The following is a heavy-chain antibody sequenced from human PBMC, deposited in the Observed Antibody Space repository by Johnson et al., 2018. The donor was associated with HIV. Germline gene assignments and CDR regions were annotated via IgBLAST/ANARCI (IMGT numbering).Heavy chain of an antibody. J-gene: IGHJ3*02. D-gene: IGHD4-17*01. CDR2: ISYDGSNK. V-gene: IGHV3-30-3*01. CDR3: AKDFFVAEETVTVTDDAFDI. CDR1: GFTFSSYA. Sequence: VQLVESGGGVVQPGRSLRLSCAASGFTFSSYAMHWVRPALGKGLEWVAVISYDGSNKYYADSVKGRFTISRDNSKNTLYLQMNSLRADDTAVYYCAKDFFVAEETVTVTDDAFDIWGQGTMVTVSS.